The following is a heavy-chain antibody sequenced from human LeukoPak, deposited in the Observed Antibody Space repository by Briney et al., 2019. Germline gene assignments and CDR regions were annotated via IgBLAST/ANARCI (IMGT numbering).Heavy chain of an antibody. CDR3: ARMGGYSGYATH. D-gene: IGHD5-12*01. Sequence: KPSETLSLTCTVSGGSISTYYWSWIRQPPGEGLEWIGYIHYSGTTNYNPSLKNRVTISLDTSKNQFSLNLGSVTAADTAVYFCARMGGYSGYATHWGQGTLVTVSS. V-gene: IGHV4-59*08. CDR1: GGSISTYY. J-gene: IGHJ4*02. CDR2: IHYSGTT.